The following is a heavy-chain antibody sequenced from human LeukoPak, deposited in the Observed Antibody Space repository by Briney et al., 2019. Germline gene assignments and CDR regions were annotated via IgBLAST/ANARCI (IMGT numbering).Heavy chain of an antibody. CDR1: GGSISSYY. V-gene: IGHV4-59*01. CDR3: ARLSAGIWFDP. Sequence: PSETLSLTCTVSGGSISSYYWSWIRQPPGKGLEWIGYIYYSGRTKYNPSLKSRVTISVDTSKNRFSLKLSSVTAADTAVYYCARLSAGIWFDPWGQGTLVTVSS. CDR2: IYYSGRT. J-gene: IGHJ5*02.